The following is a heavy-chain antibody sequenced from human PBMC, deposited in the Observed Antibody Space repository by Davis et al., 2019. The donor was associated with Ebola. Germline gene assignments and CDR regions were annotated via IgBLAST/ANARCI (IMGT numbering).Heavy chain of an antibody. V-gene: IGHV3-13*01. CDR3: ARGRVEWELLFNSYFDL. D-gene: IGHD1-26*01. CDR2: IGTAGDT. J-gene: IGHJ2*01. CDR1: GFTFSRYD. Sequence: GESLKISCAASGFTFSRYDMHWVRQATGKGLEWVSAIGTAGDTYYPGSVKGRFTISRENAQNSLYLQMNSLRVGDTAVYYCARGRVEWELLFNSYFDLWGRGTLVTVSS.